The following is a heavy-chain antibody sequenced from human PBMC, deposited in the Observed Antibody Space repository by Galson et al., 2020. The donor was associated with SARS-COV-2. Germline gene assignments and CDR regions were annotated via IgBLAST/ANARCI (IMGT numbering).Heavy chain of an antibody. J-gene: IGHJ4*02. V-gene: IGHV2-70*11. D-gene: IGHD1-1*01. CDR2: IDWDGDK. CDR3: ARTWITGTTSRTFDY. CDR1: GFSLSTSGMC. Sequence: SGPTLAKPTQTLTQTCTLYGFSLSTSGMCVTWIRQPPEKALEWHARIDWDGDKHYSTSLKTRFTISKDTSKNQVVLTMASMDPVDTATYYCARTWITGTTSRTFDYGGQGTLVTVSS.